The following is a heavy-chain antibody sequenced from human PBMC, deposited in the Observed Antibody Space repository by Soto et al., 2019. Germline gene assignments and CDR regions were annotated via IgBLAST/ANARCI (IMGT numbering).Heavy chain of an antibody. CDR2: IFYDGYT. V-gene: IGHV4-39*01. D-gene: IGHD6-13*01. J-gene: IGHJ4*02. Sequence: QVQLQESGPGLVMPSETLSLTCTVSGDSISGSPYFWGWIRQPPGKRLEWIGSIFYDGYTLYTPSLKSRATISVDTSKNQFSLKLTSVDAADPAIYFCARLQAAVPHYWGQGILVTVSS. CDR1: GDSISGSPYF. CDR3: ARLQAAVPHY.